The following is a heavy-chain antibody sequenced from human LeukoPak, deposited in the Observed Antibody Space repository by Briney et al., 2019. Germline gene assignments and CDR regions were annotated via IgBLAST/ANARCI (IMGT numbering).Heavy chain of an antibody. V-gene: IGHV4-61*02. J-gene: IGHJ6*03. CDR2: TYTSGST. D-gene: IGHD3-10*01. Sequence: SETLSLTCTVSGGSISSGSYYWSWIRQPAGKGLEWIGRTYTSGSTNYNSSLKSRVTISVDTSKNQFSLKLSSLTAADKAVYYCARAGLDYYGSGMEDYYYYMDVWGKGTTVTISS. CDR3: ARAGLDYYGSGMEDYYYYMDV. CDR1: GGSISSGSYY.